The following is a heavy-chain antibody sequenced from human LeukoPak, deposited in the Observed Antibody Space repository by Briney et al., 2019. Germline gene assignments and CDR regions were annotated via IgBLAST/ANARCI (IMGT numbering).Heavy chain of an antibody. J-gene: IGHJ4*02. V-gene: IGHV3-23*01. CDR3: ARLPAEWELQHFDY. D-gene: IGHD1-26*01. CDR1: GFTFSSYA. Sequence: GGSLRLSCAASGFTFSSYAMSLVRQAPGKGLEWVSAISGSGGSTYYAGSVKGRFTVSRDNSKNTLYLQMNSLRAEDTAVYYCARLPAEWELQHFDYWGQGTLVTVSS. CDR2: ISGSGGST.